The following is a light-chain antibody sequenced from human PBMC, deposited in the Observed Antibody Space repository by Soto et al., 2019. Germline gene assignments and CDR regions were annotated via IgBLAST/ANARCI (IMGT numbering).Light chain of an antibody. CDR2: DVS. CDR3: SSYTSSSTLYV. J-gene: IGLJ1*01. CDR1: TSDVGDYNL. Sequence: QSALTQPASVSGSPGQSIAISCTGTTSDVGDYNLVSWYQQHPGKAPKLMIYDVSSRPSGISNRFSGSKSGNTASLTISGLQAEDEADYYCSSYTSSSTLYVFGTGTQLPS. V-gene: IGLV2-14*01.